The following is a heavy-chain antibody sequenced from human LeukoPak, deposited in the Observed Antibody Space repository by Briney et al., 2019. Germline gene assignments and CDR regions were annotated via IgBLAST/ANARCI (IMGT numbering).Heavy chain of an antibody. CDR1: GFPFGDYY. CDR3: AREVVIFPDYYYYGTDV. Sequence: GGSLRLSCAASGFPFGDYYMTWIRQAPGKGLEWISYISRSGDTLYYADSVEGRFTISRDNAKNSLFLQMNSLRADDTAVYYCAREVVIFPDYYYYGTDVWGQGTTVTVSS. CDR2: ISRSGDTL. J-gene: IGHJ6*02. D-gene: IGHD2/OR15-2a*01. V-gene: IGHV3-11*01.